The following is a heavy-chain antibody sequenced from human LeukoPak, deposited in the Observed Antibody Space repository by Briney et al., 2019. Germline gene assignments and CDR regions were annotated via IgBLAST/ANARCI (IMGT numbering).Heavy chain of an antibody. D-gene: IGHD1-14*01. CDR3: AKGNRLIPPYYFDY. Sequence: GGSLRLSCAASGFTFVDYAMHWVRPAPGKGLEWVSGISWNSGSIGYADSVKGRFPISRDNAKNSLYLQMNSLRAEATALYYCAKGNRLIPPYYFDYWGQGTLVTVSS. CDR1: GFTFVDYA. V-gene: IGHV3-9*01. CDR2: ISWNSGSI. J-gene: IGHJ4*02.